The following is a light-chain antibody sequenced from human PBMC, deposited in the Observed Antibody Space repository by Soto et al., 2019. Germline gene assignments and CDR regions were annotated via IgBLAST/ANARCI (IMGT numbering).Light chain of an antibody. J-gene: IGLJ1*01. CDR3: SSYTSSSRYV. Sequence: QSALTQPPSVSGSPGQSVTISCTGTSSDVGKYDRVSWYQQPPGTAPKLIIYGVTNRPSGVPARFSGSKSGNTASLTISGLQAEDEAEYYCSSYTSSSRYVFGTGNKVTVL. CDR1: SSDVGKYDR. V-gene: IGLV2-18*02. CDR2: GVT.